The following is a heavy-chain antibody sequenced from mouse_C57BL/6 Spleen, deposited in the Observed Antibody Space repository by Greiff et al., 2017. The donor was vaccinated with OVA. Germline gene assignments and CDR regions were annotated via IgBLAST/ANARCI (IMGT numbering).Heavy chain of an antibody. CDR2: ISSGSSTI. Sequence: EVQLQQSGGGLVKPGGSLKLSCAASGFTFSDYGMHWVRQAPEKGLEWVAYISSGSSTIYYADTVKGRFTISRDNAKNTLFLQMTSLRSEDTAMYYCARRNYGSPAYWGQGTLVTVSA. CDR1: GFTFSDYG. CDR3: ARRNYGSPAY. D-gene: IGHD1-1*01. J-gene: IGHJ3*01. V-gene: IGHV5-17*01.